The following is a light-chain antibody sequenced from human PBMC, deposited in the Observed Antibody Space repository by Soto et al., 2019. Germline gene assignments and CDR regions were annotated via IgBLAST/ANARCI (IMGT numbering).Light chain of an antibody. V-gene: IGKV3D-15*01. Sequence: EVVMTQSPATLSVSPGERATLSCRASQTVRDNLGWYQQKPGQPPRLLIYGATTRATGIPARFSGSGSRTEFTLTISSLQPEDVATYYCQKYNSAPHSFGQGTKVDIK. CDR1: QTVRDN. J-gene: IGKJ1*01. CDR2: GAT. CDR3: QKYNSAPHS.